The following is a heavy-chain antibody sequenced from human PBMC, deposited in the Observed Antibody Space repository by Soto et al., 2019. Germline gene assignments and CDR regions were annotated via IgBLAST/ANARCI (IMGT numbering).Heavy chain of an antibody. V-gene: IGHV4-59*08. CDR1: GGSISSYY. CDR2: IYYSGST. D-gene: IGHD4-17*01. Sequence: SETLSLTCTVSGGSISSYYWSWIRQPPGKGLEWIGYIYYSGSTNYNPSLKSRVTISVDTSKNQFSLKLSSVTAADTAVYYCARHHGDGDLEYFQHWGQGTLVTVSS. CDR3: ARHHGDGDLEYFQH. J-gene: IGHJ1*01.